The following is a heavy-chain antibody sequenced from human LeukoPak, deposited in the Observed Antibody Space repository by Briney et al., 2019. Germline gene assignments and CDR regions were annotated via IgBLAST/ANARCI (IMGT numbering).Heavy chain of an antibody. CDR2: INPNSGGK. CDR3: ARGPLIVVVPAADY. J-gene: IGHJ4*02. Sequence: ASVKVSCKASGYTFTGYYMHWVRQAPGQGLEWMGWINPNSGGKNYAQKFQGRVTMTRDTSISTAYMELSRLRSDDTAVYYCARGPLIVVVPAADYWGQGTLVTVSA. CDR1: GYTFTGYY. D-gene: IGHD2-2*01. V-gene: IGHV1-2*02.